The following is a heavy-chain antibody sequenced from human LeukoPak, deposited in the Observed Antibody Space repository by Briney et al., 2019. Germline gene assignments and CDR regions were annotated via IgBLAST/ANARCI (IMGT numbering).Heavy chain of an antibody. CDR3: ARERLWFGESQSGSFDY. CDR2: IKQDGSEK. D-gene: IGHD3-10*01. V-gene: IGHV3-7*01. J-gene: IGHJ4*02. CDR1: GFTFSSYW. Sequence: GVLRLSCAASGFTFSSYWMSWVRQAPGKGLDWVANIKQDGSEKYYVDSVKGRFTISRDNAKNSLFLQMNSLRAEDTAVYYCARERLWFGESQSGSFDYWGQGTLVTVSS.